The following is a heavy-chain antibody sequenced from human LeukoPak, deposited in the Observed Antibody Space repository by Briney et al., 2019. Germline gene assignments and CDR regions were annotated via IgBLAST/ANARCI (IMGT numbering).Heavy chain of an antibody. Sequence: GGSLRLSGAASGFTFDDYGMSWVGQAPGKGLEWVSGINWNGGSTGYADSVKGRFTISRDNAKNSLYLQMNSLRAEDTALYHCARGAGGITGTTWYDYWGQGTLVTVSS. J-gene: IGHJ4*02. CDR1: GFTFDDYG. V-gene: IGHV3-20*01. D-gene: IGHD1-7*01. CDR3: ARGAGGITGTTWYDY. CDR2: INWNGGST.